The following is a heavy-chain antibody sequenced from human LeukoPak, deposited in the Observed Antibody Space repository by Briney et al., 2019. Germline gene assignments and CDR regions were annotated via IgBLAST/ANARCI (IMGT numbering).Heavy chain of an antibody. Sequence: ASVKVSCKASGYTFTGYYMHWVRQAPGQGLEWMGWINPNSGGTNYAQKFQGRVTMTRDTSISTAYMELSRLRSDDTAVYYCAREGWRYYDSSGYSEPDAYDIWGQGTMVTVSS. CDR3: AREGWRYYDSSGYSEPDAYDI. D-gene: IGHD3-22*01. V-gene: IGHV1-2*02. J-gene: IGHJ3*02. CDR2: INPNSGGT. CDR1: GYTFTGYY.